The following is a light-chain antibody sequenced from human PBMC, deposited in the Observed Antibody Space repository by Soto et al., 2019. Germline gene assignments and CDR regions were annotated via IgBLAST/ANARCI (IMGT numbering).Light chain of an antibody. V-gene: IGKV3-20*01. CDR1: QSVSSSY. CDR2: VAS. CDR3: QQYGSSPRT. Sequence: EIVLTQSPGTLSLSPGERATLSCRASQSVSSSYLAWYQQKPGQAPRLLIYVASSRATGIPDRFSGSGSGTDFTLTISRLEPEDFAVYYCQQYGSSPRTFGQGTKVEL. J-gene: IGKJ1*01.